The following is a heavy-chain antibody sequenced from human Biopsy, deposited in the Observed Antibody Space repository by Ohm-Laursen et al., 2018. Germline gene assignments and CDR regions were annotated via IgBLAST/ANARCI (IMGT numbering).Heavy chain of an antibody. CDR2: IYHSGST. Sequence: SETLSLTCVVSGYSISSGYYWGWIRQPPGKGLEWIGSIYHSGSTYYNPSLKSRFTISVDTTKNQFSLKLSSVTAADTAGYYCARGQALKSFDYWGQGTLVTVSS. CDR1: GYSISSGYY. J-gene: IGHJ4*02. V-gene: IGHV4-38-2*01. CDR3: ARGQALKSFDY.